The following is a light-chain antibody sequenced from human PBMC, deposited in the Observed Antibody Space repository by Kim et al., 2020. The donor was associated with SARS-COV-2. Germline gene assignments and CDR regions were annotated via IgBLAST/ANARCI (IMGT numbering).Light chain of an antibody. CDR3: QQYDNILT. V-gene: IGKV1-33*01. J-gene: IGKJ4*01. CDR1: QDISNY. CDR2: DAS. Sequence: DIQMTQSPSSLSASVGDRVTITCQASQDISNYLNWYQQKPGKAPKLLIYDASNLETGVPSRFSGSGSGTDFTFTISSLQPEDIATYYCQQYDNILTFGGGTKLEI.